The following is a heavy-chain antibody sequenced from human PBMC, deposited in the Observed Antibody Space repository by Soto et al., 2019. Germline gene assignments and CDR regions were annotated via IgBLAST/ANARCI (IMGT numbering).Heavy chain of an antibody. Sequence: QITLKESGPTLVKPTQTLTLTCTFSGFSLSTSGVGVGWIRQPPGKALEWLALIYWDDDKRYSPSLKSRLTIPKDTSKNQVVLTMTNMDPVDTATYYCAQTEKSGIAVAVSAEYFQHWGQGTLVTVSS. CDR1: GFSLSTSGVG. CDR2: IYWDDDK. J-gene: IGHJ1*01. V-gene: IGHV2-5*02. CDR3: AQTEKSGIAVAVSAEYFQH. D-gene: IGHD6-19*01.